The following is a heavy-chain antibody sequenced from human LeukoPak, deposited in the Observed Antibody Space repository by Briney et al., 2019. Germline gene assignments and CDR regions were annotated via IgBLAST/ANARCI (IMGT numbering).Heavy chain of an antibody. CDR1: GFTFSSYG. CDR3: AKDLSSGTGRGFDH. V-gene: IGHV3-30*02. Sequence: GGSLRLSCAASGFTFSSYGMHWVRQAPGKGLEWVAFIRYDGSNKYYADSVKGRFTVYRDNFRNIVYLQMNSLRAEDTALYYCAKDLSSGTGRGFDHWGQGTLVSVSS. J-gene: IGHJ4*02. D-gene: IGHD3/OR15-3a*01. CDR2: IRYDGSNK.